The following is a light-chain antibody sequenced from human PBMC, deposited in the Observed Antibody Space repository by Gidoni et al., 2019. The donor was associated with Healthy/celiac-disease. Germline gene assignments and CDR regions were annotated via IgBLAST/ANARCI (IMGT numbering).Light chain of an antibody. V-gene: IGKV3-11*01. Sequence: EIVLTQSPATLSLSPGERATLSCRASQSVSSYLAWYQQKPGQAPRILIYDASNRATGIPARFSGSGSGTDFTLTISSLEPEDFAVYYCQLRDTFGQGTKLEIK. CDR2: DAS. CDR1: QSVSSY. CDR3: QLRDT. J-gene: IGKJ2*01.